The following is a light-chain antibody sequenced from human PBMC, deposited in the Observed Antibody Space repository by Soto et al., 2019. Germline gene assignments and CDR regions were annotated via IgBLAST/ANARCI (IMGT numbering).Light chain of an antibody. J-gene: IGKJ1*01. Sequence: EIVMTQSPASLSVSPGERDTLSCRASQSVSSNLAWYQQNPGQAPRLLIYGASIRATGIPARFSGSGSGTEFTLTISSLQSEDFTVYYCQQYNNWPRTFGQGTRWIS. CDR3: QQYNNWPRT. V-gene: IGKV3-15*01. CDR2: GAS. CDR1: QSVSSN.